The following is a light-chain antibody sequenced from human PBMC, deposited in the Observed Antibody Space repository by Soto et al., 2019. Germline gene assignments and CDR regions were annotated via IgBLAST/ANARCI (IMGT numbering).Light chain of an antibody. CDR3: QQYNNWPRT. CDR1: QSVDSN. J-gene: IGKJ1*01. CDR2: GAS. V-gene: IGKV3D-15*01. Sequence: EIVITQSPYTLSVYPGERATLSCRASQSVDSNLAWYQQKPGQAPRLLIYGASNRATGIPDRFSGSGSGTEFTLTINSLQSEDFAVYYCQQYNNWPRTFGQGTKVDIK.